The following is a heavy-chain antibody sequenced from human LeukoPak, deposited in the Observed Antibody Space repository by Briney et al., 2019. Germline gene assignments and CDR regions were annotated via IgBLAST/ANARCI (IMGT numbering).Heavy chain of an antibody. CDR1: GGTFSSYA. CDR3: ARARRLRWENTADLDY. V-gene: IGHV1-69*04. CDR2: ITPILGIA. D-gene: IGHD1-26*01. J-gene: IGHJ4*02. Sequence: GASVKVSCKASGGTFSSYAISWVRQAPGQGLEWMGRITPILGIANYAQKFQGRVTITADKSTSTAYMELSSLRSEDTAVYYCARARRLRWENTADLDYWGQGTLVTVSS.